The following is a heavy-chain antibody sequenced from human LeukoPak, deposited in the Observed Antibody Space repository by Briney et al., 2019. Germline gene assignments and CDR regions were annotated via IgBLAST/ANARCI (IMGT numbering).Heavy chain of an antibody. CDR1: GFTFSSYW. CDR2: IKQDGSEK. D-gene: IGHD4-17*01. J-gene: IGHJ4*02. Sequence: PGGSLRLSCAASGFTFSSYWMSWVRQAPGKGLEWVANIKQDGSEKYYVDSVKGRFTISRDNAKNSLYLQMNSLRAEDTAVHYCARVGGATVTTDPEGAFAFDYWGQGTLVTVSS. CDR3: ARVGGATVTTDPEGAFAFDY. V-gene: IGHV3-7*01.